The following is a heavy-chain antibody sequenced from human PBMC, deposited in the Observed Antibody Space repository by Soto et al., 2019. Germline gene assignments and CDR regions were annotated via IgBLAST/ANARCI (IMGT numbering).Heavy chain of an antibody. J-gene: IGHJ4*02. CDR2: ISSSGSTI. D-gene: IGHD4-4*01. V-gene: IGHV3-11*01. Sequence: PGGSLRLSCAASGFTFSSYAMSWIRQAPGKGLEWVSYISSSGSTIYYADSVKGRFTISRDNAKNSLYLQMNSLRAEDTAVYYCARAPTVAYYFDYWGQGTLVTVSS. CDR1: GFTFSSYA. CDR3: ARAPTVAYYFDY.